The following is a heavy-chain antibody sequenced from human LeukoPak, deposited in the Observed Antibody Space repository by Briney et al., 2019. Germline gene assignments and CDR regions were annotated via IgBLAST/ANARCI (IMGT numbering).Heavy chain of an antibody. Sequence: SETLSLTCTVSGRFLNSNYGRCIRQPPGKGLEWIGYIYYSGSTSYNPSLKSRVTISVDTSKNQFSLKLSSVTAADTAVYQCASHQAGGYFFDYWGQGTLVTVSS. CDR1: GRFLNSNY. CDR2: IYYSGST. V-gene: IGHV4-59*01. J-gene: IGHJ4*02. D-gene: IGHD2-15*01. CDR3: ASHQAGGYFFDY.